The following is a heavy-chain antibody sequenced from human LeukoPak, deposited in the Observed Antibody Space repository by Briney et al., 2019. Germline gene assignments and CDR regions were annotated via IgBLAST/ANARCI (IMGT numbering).Heavy chain of an antibody. CDR2: INHSGST. D-gene: IGHD3-9*01. CDR3: ARGLALRYFDWLLYGYFDY. J-gene: IGHJ4*02. Sequence: GSLRLSCAASGFTFSSYAMHWVRQAPGQGLEWIGEINHSGSTNYNPSLKSRVTISVDTSKNQFSLKLSSVTAADTAVYYCARGLALRYFDWLLYGYFDYWGQGTLVTVSS. CDR1: GFTFSSYA. V-gene: IGHV4-34*01.